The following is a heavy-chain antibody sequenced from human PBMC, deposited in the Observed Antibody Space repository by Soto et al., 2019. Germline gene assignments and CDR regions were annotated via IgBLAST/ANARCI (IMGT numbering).Heavy chain of an antibody. V-gene: IGHV3-7*01. CDR3: AGIMTSKYSGYAFDY. CDR2: TNQDGSET. J-gene: IGHJ4*02. D-gene: IGHD5-12*01. Sequence: PLGSLRLSCAASGFTFSTYWMTWVRQAPGKGLEWVANTNQDGSETYYVDSVKGRFTISRDNAKKSLYLQMNSLRAEDTAVYYCAGIMTSKYSGYAFDYWGQGP. CDR1: GFTFSTYW.